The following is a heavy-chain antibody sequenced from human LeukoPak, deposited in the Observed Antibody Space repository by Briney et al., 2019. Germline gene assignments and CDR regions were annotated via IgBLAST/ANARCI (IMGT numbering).Heavy chain of an antibody. V-gene: IGHV1-2*02. D-gene: IGHD6-19*01. CDR1: GYTFTGYY. CDR3: ARDVSSGWYDY. Sequence: GASVKVSCKASGYTFTGYYIHWVRQAPAQGLEWMGWISPNSGGTDYAQKFQGRVTMTRDTSISTAYMELSSLRSDDTAVYYCARDVSSGWYDYWGQGTLVTVSS. CDR2: ISPNSGGT. J-gene: IGHJ4*02.